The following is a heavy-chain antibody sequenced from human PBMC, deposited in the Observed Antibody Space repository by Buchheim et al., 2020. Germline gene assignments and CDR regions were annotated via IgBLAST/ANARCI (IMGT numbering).Heavy chain of an antibody. Sequence: EVQLLESGGGLVQPGGSLSLSCAVSGCTFNSYALSWVRQAPGKGLEWVSAISGRGGSTYYADSVKGRFTISRDNSKNTLYLQMSSRRAEDTAVDYCAKECDSSGYYVESWGQGTL. V-gene: IGHV3-23*01. CDR3: AKECDSSGYYVES. D-gene: IGHD3-22*01. CDR1: GCTFNSYA. J-gene: IGHJ5*02. CDR2: ISGRGGST.